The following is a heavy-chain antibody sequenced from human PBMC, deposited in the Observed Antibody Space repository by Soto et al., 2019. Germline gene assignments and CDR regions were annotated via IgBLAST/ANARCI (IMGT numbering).Heavy chain of an antibody. V-gene: IGHV1-69*13. Sequence: GASVKVSCKASGDTFSTYTITWVRQAPGQGLEWMGGIIPGSGTSNYAQKFQGRVTITADESTSTAYMELNSLRIEDTAIYYCATDRRKFGYCSGGSCYSNYHYDGMDVWGLGTTVTVSS. D-gene: IGHD2-15*01. CDR1: GDTFSTYT. J-gene: IGHJ6*02. CDR3: ATDRRKFGYCSGGSCYSNYHYDGMDV. CDR2: IIPGSGTS.